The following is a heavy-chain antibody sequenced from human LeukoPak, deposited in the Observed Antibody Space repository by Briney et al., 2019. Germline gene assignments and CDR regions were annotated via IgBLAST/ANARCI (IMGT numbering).Heavy chain of an antibody. D-gene: IGHD1-26*01. Sequence: SETLSLTCTVSGSSINIYSWNWIRQSPEKGLEWIAYMYYSGTTNYNPSLENRAAISLDLSRHQFSLRLRSVTAADTAVYYCATRGDSGTYWGSVTFDYWGQGTLVTVSS. CDR2: MYYSGTT. CDR1: GSSINIYS. V-gene: IGHV4-59*08. J-gene: IGHJ4*02. CDR3: ATRGDSGTYWGSVTFDY.